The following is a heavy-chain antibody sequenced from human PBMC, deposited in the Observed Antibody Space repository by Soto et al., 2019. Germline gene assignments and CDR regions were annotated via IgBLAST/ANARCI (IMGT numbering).Heavy chain of an antibody. Sequence: QITLEESGPTLVKPTQTLTLTCTFSGFSLTTGGVGVGWIRQRPGKALEWLALIYWNDDQRYARSLNSRLTITKDTPKNQLVLTMPNMDPVDTATYYCAHSGGGAYYCSAMDVWGQGTTVTVSS. D-gene: IGHD2-21*01. J-gene: IGHJ6*02. V-gene: IGHV2-5*01. CDR3: AHSGGGAYYCSAMDV. CDR1: GFSLTTGGVG. CDR2: IYWNDDQ.